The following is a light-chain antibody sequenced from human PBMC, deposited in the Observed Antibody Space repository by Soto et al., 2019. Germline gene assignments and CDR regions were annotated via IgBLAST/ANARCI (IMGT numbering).Light chain of an antibody. CDR3: QQYDRSPLT. Sequence: EIVLTQSPGTLSLSPGERATLSCRASQSVSSSFLAWYQQKPGQAPRLLIYGASSRATGIPDRFSGSGSGTDFTLTISRLEREDVAVYYCQQYDRSPLTFGGGTKVEIK. J-gene: IGKJ4*01. CDR1: QSVSSSF. V-gene: IGKV3-20*01. CDR2: GAS.